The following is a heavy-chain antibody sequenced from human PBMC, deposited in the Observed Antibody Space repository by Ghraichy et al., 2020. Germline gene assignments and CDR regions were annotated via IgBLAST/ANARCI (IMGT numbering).Heavy chain of an antibody. CDR3: ARVVATTSYYYYYYMDV. J-gene: IGHJ6*03. CDR2: IIPIFGTA. V-gene: IGHV1-69*13. Sequence: VQVSCKASGGTFSSYAISWVRQAPGQGLEWMGGIIPIFGTANYAQKFQGRVTITADESTSTAYMELSSLRSEDTAVYYCARVVATTSYYYYYYMDVWGKGTTVTVSS. CDR1: GGTFSSYA. D-gene: IGHD5-12*01.